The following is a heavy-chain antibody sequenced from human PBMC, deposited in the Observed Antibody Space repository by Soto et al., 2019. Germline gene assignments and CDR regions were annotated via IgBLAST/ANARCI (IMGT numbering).Heavy chain of an antibody. D-gene: IGHD2-21*01. CDR1: GCFISSDY. V-gene: IGHV4-59*12. Sequence: SETLSHTCTVSGCFISSDYWSWIRQPPGKGLEWIGYIYYSGSTNYNPSLKSRVTISVDTSKNQFSLYLQMDSLKTEDTAVHYCTHLLSLAHPYSYLWGQGTQVTVSS. J-gene: IGHJ4*02. CDR3: THLLSLAHPYSYL. CDR2: IYYSGST.